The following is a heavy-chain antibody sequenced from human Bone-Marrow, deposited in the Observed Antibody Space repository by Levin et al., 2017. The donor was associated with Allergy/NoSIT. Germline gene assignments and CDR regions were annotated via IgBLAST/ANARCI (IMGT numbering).Heavy chain of an antibody. J-gene: IGHJ6*03. Sequence: GGSLRLSCAASGFTFSSYDMHWVRQATGKGLEWVSAIGTAGDTYYPGSVKARFTISRENAKNSLYLQLNSLSAGDTAVYYGARGGRNRGVITPLADYMDVWGKGTTVTVSS. V-gene: IGHV3-13*04. CDR3: ARGGRNRGVITPLADYMDV. CDR2: IGTAGDT. D-gene: IGHD3-10*01. CDR1: GFTFSSYD.